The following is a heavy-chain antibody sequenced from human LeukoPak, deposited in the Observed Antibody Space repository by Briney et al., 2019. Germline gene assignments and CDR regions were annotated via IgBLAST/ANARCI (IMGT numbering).Heavy chain of an antibody. CDR3: AKAHTTVTTYAAFDI. J-gene: IGHJ3*02. D-gene: IGHD4-17*01. Sequence: PGRSLRLSCAGSGFTFDNYAMTWVRQAPGKGLEWVSAISGSGGSTYYADSVKGRFTISRDNSKNTMYLQLSSLRAEDTALYHCAKAHTTVTTYAAFDIWGQGTMVTVSS. CDR2: ISGSGGST. V-gene: IGHV3-23*01. CDR1: GFTFDNYA.